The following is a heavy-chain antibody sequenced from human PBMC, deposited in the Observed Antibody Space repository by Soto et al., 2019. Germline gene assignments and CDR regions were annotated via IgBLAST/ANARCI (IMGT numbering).Heavy chain of an antibody. V-gene: IGHV3-30*18. Sequence: QVQLVESGGGVVQPGRSLRLSCAASGFTFSSYGMHWVRQAPGKGLEWVAVISYDGSNKYYADSVKGRFTISRDNSKNTLYRQMTSLRAEDTAVYYCAKDSTVVVTAIGSWYFDLWGRGTLVTVSS. CDR1: GFTFSSYG. CDR2: ISYDGSNK. J-gene: IGHJ2*01. CDR3: AKDSTVVVTAIGSWYFDL. D-gene: IGHD2-21*02.